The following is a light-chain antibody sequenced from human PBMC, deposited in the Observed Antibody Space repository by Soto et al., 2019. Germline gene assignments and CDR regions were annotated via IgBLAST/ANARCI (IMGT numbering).Light chain of an antibody. CDR3: TSYTPNPTLEWV. V-gene: IGLV2-14*01. CDR1: SSDVGGYNY. Sequence: QSALTQPASVSGSPGQSITISCTGTSSDVGGYNYVSWYQQHPGKAPKLMIYDVSNRPSGVSNRFSGSKSGNTASLTISGLQAEDEADYFCTSYTPNPTLEWVFGGGTKVTVL. CDR2: DVS. J-gene: IGLJ3*02.